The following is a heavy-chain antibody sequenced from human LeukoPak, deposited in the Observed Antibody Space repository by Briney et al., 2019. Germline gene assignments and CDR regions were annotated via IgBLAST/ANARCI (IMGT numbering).Heavy chain of an antibody. Sequence: GGSLRLSCAASGFTFTSQGMAWVRQAPAKGLEWVSAITGSGDNTYYADSVKGRFTISRNNSKNTLYLQMNRLRAEDTAVYYCAKDALTGGVRGVPTGYWSQGTLVTVSS. CDR2: ITGSGDNT. D-gene: IGHD3-10*01. J-gene: IGHJ4*02. CDR3: AKDALTGGVRGVPTGY. CDR1: GFTFTSQG. V-gene: IGHV3-23*01.